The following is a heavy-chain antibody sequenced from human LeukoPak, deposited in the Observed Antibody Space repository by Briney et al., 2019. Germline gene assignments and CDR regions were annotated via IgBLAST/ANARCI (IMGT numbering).Heavy chain of an antibody. CDR3: AAHPFTIFGVVLGFYGMDV. Sequence: ASVKVSCKASGYTFSSFGISWVRQAPGQGLEWMGWSSAYNGNTNYAQKFQGRVTMTEDTSTDTAYMELSSLRSEDTAVYYCAAHPFTIFGVVLGFYGMDVWGQGTTVTVS. CDR2: SSAYNGNT. V-gene: IGHV1-18*01. D-gene: IGHD3-3*01. J-gene: IGHJ6*02. CDR1: GYTFSSFG.